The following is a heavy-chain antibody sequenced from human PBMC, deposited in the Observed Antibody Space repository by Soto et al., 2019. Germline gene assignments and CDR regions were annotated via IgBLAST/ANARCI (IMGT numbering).Heavy chain of an antibody. J-gene: IGHJ4*02. Sequence: QVQLVQSGAEVKKPGASVKVSCKASGYTFTSYGISWVRQAPGQGLEWMGWISAYNGNPNYAQKLQGRVTMTTDTSTSTAYMAMRSLSSDDTAVYYCARDPGGGSHWDYWGQGALVTVSS. V-gene: IGHV1-18*01. CDR1: GYTFTSYG. CDR2: ISAYNGNP. D-gene: IGHD1-26*01. CDR3: ARDPGGGSHWDY.